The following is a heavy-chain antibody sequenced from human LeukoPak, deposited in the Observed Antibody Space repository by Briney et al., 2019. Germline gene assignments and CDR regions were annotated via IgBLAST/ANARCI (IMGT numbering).Heavy chain of an antibody. CDR1: GFTVSSSY. D-gene: IGHD4-23*01. CDR2: ISSAGTT. CDR3: AKDRGNYYFDY. J-gene: IGHJ4*02. V-gene: IGHV3-66*01. Sequence: GGSLRLSCAASGFTVSSSYMSWVRQAPGKGLEWVSIISSAGTTYYADSVKGRFTISRDNSKNTLYLQMSSLRAEDTAVYYCAKDRGNYYFDYWGQGSLVIVSS.